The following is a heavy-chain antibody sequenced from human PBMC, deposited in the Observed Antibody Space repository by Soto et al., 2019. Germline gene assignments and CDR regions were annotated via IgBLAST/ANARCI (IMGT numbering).Heavy chain of an antibody. V-gene: IGHV3-23*01. J-gene: IGHJ2*01. D-gene: IGHD3-10*01. CDR3: VKAGGFGGYWYFDL. Sequence: EVQLLESGGGLVQPGGSLRLSCAASGFTFSSYAMSWVRQAPGKGLEWVSAISGSGGSTYYADSVKGRFTIPRDNSXNALYLQMNSLRAEDAAVYYCVKAGGFGGYWYFDLWGRGTLVTVSS. CDR1: GFTFSSYA. CDR2: ISGSGGST.